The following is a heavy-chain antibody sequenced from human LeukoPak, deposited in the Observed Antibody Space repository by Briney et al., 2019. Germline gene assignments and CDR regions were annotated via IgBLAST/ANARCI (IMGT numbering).Heavy chain of an antibody. V-gene: IGHV5-51*01. Sequence: GESLKISCKGSGYSFSSYWIGWVRPMPGKGLEWMGIIYPGDSDTRYSPSFQGQVTISADKSISTAYLQWSSLKATDTAMYYCARHGSVPQDAFDIWGQGTMVTVSS. CDR3: ARHGSVPQDAFDI. CDR2: IYPGDSDT. CDR1: GYSFSSYW. D-gene: IGHD1-26*01. J-gene: IGHJ3*02.